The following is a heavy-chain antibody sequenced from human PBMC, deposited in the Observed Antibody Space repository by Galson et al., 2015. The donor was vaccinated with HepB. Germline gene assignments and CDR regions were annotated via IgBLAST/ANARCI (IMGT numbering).Heavy chain of an antibody. Sequence: SVKVSCKASGYTFTSYGISWVRQAPGQGLEWMGWINAYNGNTNYAQKLQGRVTMTTDTSTSTAYMELRSLRSDDTAVYYCAARKGYDSSGVDAFDIWGQGTMVTVSS. CDR2: INAYNGNT. V-gene: IGHV1-18*04. D-gene: IGHD3-22*01. J-gene: IGHJ3*02. CDR1: GYTFTSYG. CDR3: AARKGYDSSGVDAFDI.